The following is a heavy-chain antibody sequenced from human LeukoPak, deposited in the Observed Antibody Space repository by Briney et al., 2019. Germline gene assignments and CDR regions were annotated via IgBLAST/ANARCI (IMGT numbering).Heavy chain of an antibody. D-gene: IGHD6-19*01. CDR1: GCTFSSYG. Sequence: GRSLRLSCAVSGCTFSSYGMHWVRQAPGKGLEWVAVISYDGSNKYYADSVKGRFTISRDNSKNTLYLQMNSLRAEDTAVYYCAKEIAVAGTRWFDPWGQGTLVTVSS. CDR2: ISYDGSNK. V-gene: IGHV3-30*18. J-gene: IGHJ5*02. CDR3: AKEIAVAGTRWFDP.